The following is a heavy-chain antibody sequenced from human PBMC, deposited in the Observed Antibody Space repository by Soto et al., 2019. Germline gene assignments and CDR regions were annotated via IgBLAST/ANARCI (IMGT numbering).Heavy chain of an antibody. J-gene: IGHJ4*02. Sequence: PGGSLRLSCAASGFTFDDYAMHWVRQAPGKGLEWVSGISWNSGSIGYADSVKGRFTISRDNAKNSLYLQMNSLRAEDTALYYCAKEICTNGVCAGYFDYWGQGTLVTVSS. CDR3: AKEICTNGVCAGYFDY. D-gene: IGHD2-8*01. CDR1: GFTFDDYA. CDR2: ISWNSGSI. V-gene: IGHV3-9*01.